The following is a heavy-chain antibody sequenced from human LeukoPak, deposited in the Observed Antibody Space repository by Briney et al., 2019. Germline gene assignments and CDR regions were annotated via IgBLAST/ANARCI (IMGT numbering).Heavy chain of an antibody. CDR3: ARGESENYYYYMDV. V-gene: IGHV1-69*05. CDR1: RGTFSSYA. J-gene: IGHJ6*03. Sequence: RWASVKVSFKASRGTFSSYAISGVRQAAGQGLEWMGGILPIFGTANYAQKFQDRVTTTTDESTSSAYMEPSSLRSEDTAVYYCARGESENYYYYMDVWGKGTTVTVSS. CDR2: ILPIFGTA. D-gene: IGHD3-10*01.